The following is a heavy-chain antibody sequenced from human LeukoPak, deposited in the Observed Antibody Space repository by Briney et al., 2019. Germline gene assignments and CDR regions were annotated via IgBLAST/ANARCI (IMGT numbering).Heavy chain of an antibody. J-gene: IGHJ6*03. Sequence: GGSLRLSCAASGFAFSSFAMGWVRQSPGKGLEWLSTINGGGNTTFYSDSVKGRFTISRDNSKNTLYLHMDSLRPDDTATYYCTKELHVAVAVADYYYFDMDVWGRGTAVTVSS. V-gene: IGHV3-23*01. CDR2: INGGGNTT. D-gene: IGHD6-19*01. CDR3: TKELHVAVAVADYYYFDMDV. CDR1: GFAFSSFA.